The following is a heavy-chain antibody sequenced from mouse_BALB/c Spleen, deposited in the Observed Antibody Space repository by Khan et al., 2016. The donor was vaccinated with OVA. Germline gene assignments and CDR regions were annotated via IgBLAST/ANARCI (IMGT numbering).Heavy chain of an antibody. CDR3: DRQPYYHYYILDY. Sequence: QVQLKESGPGLVAPSQSLSITCTISGFSLTNYGIHWVRQPPGKGLEWLVVIWSDGSITYSSVLKSRLSISKDKSKSQVFLIMNSLQTEDTAMYSSDRQPYYHYYILDYWGQGTSVTVSS. D-gene: IGHD2-10*01. J-gene: IGHJ4*01. V-gene: IGHV2-6-1*01. CDR1: GFSLTNYG. CDR2: IWSDGSI.